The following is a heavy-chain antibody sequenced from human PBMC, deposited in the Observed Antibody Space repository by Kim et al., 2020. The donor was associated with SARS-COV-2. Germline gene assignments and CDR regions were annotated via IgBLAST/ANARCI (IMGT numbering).Heavy chain of an antibody. CDR2: IYYSGST. D-gene: IGHD3-10*01. V-gene: IGHV4-59*13. CDR1: GGSINSYY. Sequence: SETLSLTCTVSGGSINSYYCTWIRQPPGKGLEWIGYIYYSGSTNYNPSLKSRVTMSVDTAKNQFSLNLTSVTAADTAVYYCARFGSGSYVVFQHWGQGTLVTVSS. J-gene: IGHJ1*01. CDR3: ARFGSGSYVVFQH.